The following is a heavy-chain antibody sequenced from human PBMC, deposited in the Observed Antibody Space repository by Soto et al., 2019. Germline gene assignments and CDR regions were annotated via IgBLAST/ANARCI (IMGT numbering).Heavy chain of an antibody. V-gene: IGHV1-8*01. CDR2: MNPNSGNT. CDR3: AIRPYLYCSGGSCYRSEKNRRFDP. Sequence: ASVKVSCKASGYTFTSYDINWVRQATGQGLEWMGWMNPNSGNTGYAQKFQGRVTMTRNTSISTAYMELSSLRSEDTAVYYCAIRPYLYCSGGSCYRSEKNRRFDPWGQGTLVTVSS. J-gene: IGHJ5*02. CDR1: GYTFTSYD. D-gene: IGHD2-15*01.